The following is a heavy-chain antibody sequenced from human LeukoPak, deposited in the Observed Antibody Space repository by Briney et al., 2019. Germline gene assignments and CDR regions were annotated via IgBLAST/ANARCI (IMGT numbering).Heavy chain of an antibody. V-gene: IGHV3-33*01. D-gene: IGHD4-23*01. CDR2: IWYDGSNK. J-gene: IGHJ5*02. CDR3: ARGRRIGTGGLSWFDP. Sequence: GGSLRLSCAASGFNFSSYGMHWVRQAPGKGLEWVAVIWYDGSNKYYADSVKGRFTISRDNSKNTLYLQMNSLRAEDTAVYYCARGRRIGTGGLSWFDPWGQGTLVTVSS. CDR1: GFNFSSYG.